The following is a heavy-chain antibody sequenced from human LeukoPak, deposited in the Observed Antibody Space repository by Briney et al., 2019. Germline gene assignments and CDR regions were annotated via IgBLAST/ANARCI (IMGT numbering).Heavy chain of an antibody. Sequence: SLRLSCAASGFTFDDYAMHWVRQAPGKGLEWVSGISWNSGSIGYADSVKGRFTISRDNAKNSLYLQMNSLRAEDTALYYCAKDPVYYYDSSGYFDYWGQGTLVTVSS. V-gene: IGHV3-9*01. CDR1: GFTFDDYA. D-gene: IGHD3-22*01. J-gene: IGHJ4*02. CDR2: ISWNSGSI. CDR3: AKDPVYYYDSSGYFDY.